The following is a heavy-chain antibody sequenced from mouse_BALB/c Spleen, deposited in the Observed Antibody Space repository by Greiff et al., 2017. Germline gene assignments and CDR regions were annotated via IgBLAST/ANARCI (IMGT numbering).Heavy chain of an antibody. CDR2: INPSTGYT. J-gene: IGHJ3*01. D-gene: IGHD2-4*01. V-gene: IGHV1-7*01. CDR1: GYTFTSYG. Sequence: VQLQQSGADLVKPGASVKMSCKASGYTFTSYGMHWVNQKPGQGLEWIGYINPSTGYTEYNQKFKDKATLTADKSASTAFMQLSSLTSEDSAVYYCARGDYDGFAYWGQGTLVTVSA. CDR3: ARGDYDGFAY.